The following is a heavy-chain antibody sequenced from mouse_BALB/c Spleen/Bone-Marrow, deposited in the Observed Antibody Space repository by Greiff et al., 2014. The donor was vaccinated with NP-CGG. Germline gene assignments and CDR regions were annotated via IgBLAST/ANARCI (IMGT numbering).Heavy chain of an antibody. Sequence: EVQRVESGEDLVKPGGSLKLSCAASGFTFSNYGMSWVRQTPDKRLEWVATISSVGSYTYYPDSVKGRFTISRDNAKNTLFLQMSSRKSEDTAMYYCARRGTGIGSYYFDYWGQGTTLTVSS. J-gene: IGHJ2*01. V-gene: IGHV5-6*01. D-gene: IGHD4-1*01. CDR3: ARRGTGIGSYYFDY. CDR1: GFTFSNYG. CDR2: ISSVGSYT.